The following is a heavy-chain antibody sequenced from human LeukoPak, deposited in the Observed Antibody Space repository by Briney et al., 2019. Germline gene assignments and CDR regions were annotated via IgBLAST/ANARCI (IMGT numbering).Heavy chain of an antibody. CDR3: ARDLTDGGITIDAFDI. J-gene: IGHJ3*02. D-gene: IGHD3-16*01. CDR1: GFTFSSYW. Sequence: GGPLRLSCAASGFTFSSYWMSWVRQAPGKGLEWVANIKQDGSEKYYVDSVKGRFTISRDNAKNSLYLQMNSLRAEDTAVYYCARDLTDGGITIDAFDIWGQGTMVTVSS. V-gene: IGHV3-7*01. CDR2: IKQDGSEK.